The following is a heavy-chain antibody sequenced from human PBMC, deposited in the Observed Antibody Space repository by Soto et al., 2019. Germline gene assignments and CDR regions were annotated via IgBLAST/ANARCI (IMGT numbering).Heavy chain of an antibody. J-gene: IGHJ6*03. CDR1: GFTFSNAW. D-gene: IGHD2-15*01. CDR2: IKSKTDGGTT. V-gene: IGHV3-15*01. Sequence: GGSLRLSCAASGFTFSNAWMSWVRRAPGKGLEWVGRIKSKTDGGTTDYAAPVKGRFTISRDDSKNTLYLQMNSLKTEDTAVYYCTTEERPYCSGGSCYSSLTFAYYMDVWGKGTTVTVSS. CDR3: TTEERPYCSGGSCYSSLTFAYYMDV.